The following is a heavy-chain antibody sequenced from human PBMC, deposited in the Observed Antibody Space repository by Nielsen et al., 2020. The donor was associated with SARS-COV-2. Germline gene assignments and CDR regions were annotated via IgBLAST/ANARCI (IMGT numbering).Heavy chain of an antibody. CDR2: ISWNSGSI. J-gene: IGHJ4*02. V-gene: IGHV3-9*01. CDR3: AKDSIAVAGTFIDY. CDR1: GFTFDDYA. Sequence: GGSLRLSCAASGFTFDDYAMHWVRQGPGKGLEWVSGISWNSGSIGYADSVKGRFTISRDNAKNSLYLQMSSLRAEDTALYYCAKDSIAVAGTFIDYWGQGTLVTVSS. D-gene: IGHD6-19*01.